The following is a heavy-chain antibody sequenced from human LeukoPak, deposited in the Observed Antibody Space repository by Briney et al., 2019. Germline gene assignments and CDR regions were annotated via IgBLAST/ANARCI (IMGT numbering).Heavy chain of an antibody. Sequence: GGSLRLSCAASGFTFSSYSMNWVRQAPGKGLEWVSSISSSSSYIYYADSVKGRFTISRDNARNSLYLQMNSLRAEDTAVYYCAKDADWGGYFDYWGQGTLVTVSS. CDR3: AKDADWGGYFDY. CDR1: GFTFSSYS. D-gene: IGHD3-9*01. V-gene: IGHV3-21*04. CDR2: ISSSSSYI. J-gene: IGHJ4*02.